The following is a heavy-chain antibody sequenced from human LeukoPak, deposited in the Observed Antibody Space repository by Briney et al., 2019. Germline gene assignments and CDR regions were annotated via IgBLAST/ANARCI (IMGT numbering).Heavy chain of an antibody. CDR2: IRYDGSNK. CDR3: ARDIPYGDYVAHNWFDP. V-gene: IGHV3-30*02. D-gene: IGHD4-17*01. CDR1: GFTFSSYG. Sequence: GGSLRLSCAASGFTFSSYGMHWVRQAPGKGLEWVAFIRYDGSNKYYADSVKGRFTISRDNSKNTLYLQMNSLRAEDTAVYYCARDIPYGDYVAHNWFDPWGQGTLVTVSS. J-gene: IGHJ5*02.